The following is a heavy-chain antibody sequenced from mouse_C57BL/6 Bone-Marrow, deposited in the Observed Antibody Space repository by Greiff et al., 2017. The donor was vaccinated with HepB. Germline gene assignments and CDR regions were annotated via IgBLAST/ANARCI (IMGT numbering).Heavy chain of an antibody. J-gene: IGHJ4*01. Sequence: VQLQQPGAELVKPGASVKLSCKASGYTFTSYWMPWVKQRPGQGLEWIGMIHPNSGSTNYNEKFKSKATLTVDKSSSTAYMQLSSLTSEDSAVYYCARRLITTVVGGMDYWGQGTSVTVSS. D-gene: IGHD1-1*01. CDR2: IHPNSGST. CDR3: ARRLITTVVGGMDY. V-gene: IGHV1-64*01. CDR1: GYTFTSYW.